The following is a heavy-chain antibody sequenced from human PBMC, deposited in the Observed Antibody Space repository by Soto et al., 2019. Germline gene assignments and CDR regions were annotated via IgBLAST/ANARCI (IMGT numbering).Heavy chain of an antibody. CDR3: TVTSSGRDAGYYYYGMDV. CDR2: IKSKTDGGTT. CDR1: GFTFSNAW. J-gene: IGHJ6*02. D-gene: IGHD2-15*01. V-gene: IGHV3-15*07. Sequence: GGSLRLSCAASGFTFSNAWMNWVRQAPGKGLEWVGRIKSKTDGGTTDYAAPVKGRFTISRDDSKNTLYLQMNSLKTEDTAVYYCTVTSSGRDAGYYYYGMDVWGQGTTVTVSS.